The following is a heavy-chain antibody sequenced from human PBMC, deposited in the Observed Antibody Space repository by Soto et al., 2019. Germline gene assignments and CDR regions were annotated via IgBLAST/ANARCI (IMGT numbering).Heavy chain of an antibody. CDR2: INGGAGST. D-gene: IGHD4-17*01. Sequence: EVQLLESGGGLAQPGGSLRLSCAASGFPFSNYAMSWVRPAPGKGLEWVSTINGGAGSTYYADSVKGRFTISRDDSKNTLYLQMSSLRADDTALYYCAKIPIMTTVTHYFDYWGQGTLVTVSS. J-gene: IGHJ4*02. V-gene: IGHV3-23*01. CDR1: GFPFSNYA. CDR3: AKIPIMTTVTHYFDY.